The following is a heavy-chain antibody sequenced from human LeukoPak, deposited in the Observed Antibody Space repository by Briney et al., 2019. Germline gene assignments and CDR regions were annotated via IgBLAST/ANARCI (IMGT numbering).Heavy chain of an antibody. CDR3: ARSTIRGFSGMAFDI. V-gene: IGHV4-59*01. CDR2: IYYSGST. CDR1: GGSISRYY. J-gene: IGHJ3*02. D-gene: IGHD3-10*01. Sequence: PSETLSLTCTVSGGSISRYYWHWFRQPPGKGLEWIGYIYYSGSTTYNPSLKSRVTISVDTPKNQFSLKLSSVTAADTAVYYCARSTIRGFSGMAFDIWGQGTMVTVSS.